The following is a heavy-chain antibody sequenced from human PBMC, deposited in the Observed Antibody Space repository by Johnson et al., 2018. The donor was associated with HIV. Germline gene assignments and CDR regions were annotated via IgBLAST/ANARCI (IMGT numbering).Heavy chain of an antibody. J-gene: IGHJ3*02. V-gene: IGHV3-23*04. CDR3: AKVGGVVIFSQLVDAFDI. CDR1: GFTFSNYA. CDR2: ISGSGGNT. Sequence: VQLVESGGDLVQPGGSLRLSCAASGFTFSNYAMTWVRQAPGKGLEWVSAISGSGGNTYYADSVKGRFTVSRDNSKNTLYLQMNSLRAEDTAVYYCAKVGGVVIFSQLVDAFDIWGQGTMVTVSS. D-gene: IGHD3-3*01.